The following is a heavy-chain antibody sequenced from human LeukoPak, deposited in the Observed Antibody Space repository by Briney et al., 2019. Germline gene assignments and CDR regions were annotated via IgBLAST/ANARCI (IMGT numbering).Heavy chain of an antibody. D-gene: IGHD1-14*01. CDR3: ARGTRGYFDY. V-gene: IGHV4-61*02. CDR2: IYTTGST. Sequence: SQTLSLTCTVSGGSISSGSYYWSWIRQPAGKGLEWIGRIYTTGSTNYNPSLKSRVTMSVDTSKNQFSLKLSSVTAADTAVYYCARGTRGYFDYWGQGTLVTVSS. CDR1: GGSISSGSYY. J-gene: IGHJ4*02.